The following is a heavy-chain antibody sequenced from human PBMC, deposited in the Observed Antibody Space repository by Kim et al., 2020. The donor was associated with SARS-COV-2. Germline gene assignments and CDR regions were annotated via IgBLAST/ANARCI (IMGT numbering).Heavy chain of an antibody. Sequence: GGSLRLSCAASGFTFSSYWMSWVRQAPGKGLEWVANIKQDGSEKYYVDSVKGRFTISRDNAKNSLYLQMNSLRAEDTAVYYCAREKVPPAERTGTTFPYYYYGMVVWGQGTTVTVSS. CDR1: GFTFSSYW. J-gene: IGHJ6*02. CDR3: AREKVPPAERTGTTFPYYYYGMVV. D-gene: IGHD1-7*01. V-gene: IGHV3-7*01. CDR2: IKQDGSEK.